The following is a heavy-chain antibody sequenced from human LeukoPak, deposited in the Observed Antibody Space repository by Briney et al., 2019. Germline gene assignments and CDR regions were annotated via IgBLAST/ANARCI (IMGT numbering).Heavy chain of an antibody. V-gene: IGHV4-34*01. CDR3: TRKTAYDILTGYYKPALDY. D-gene: IGHD3-9*01. J-gene: IGHJ4*02. CDR2: ISHSGST. CDR1: GGSFSGYY. Sequence: PSEILFLTCAGYGGSFSGYYWSWIRQPPGKGLGWIGEISHSGSTNYNPSLKSRVTISVDTSKNQFSLKLSSVTAADTAVYYFTRKTAYDILTGYYKPALDYWGQGTLVTVSS.